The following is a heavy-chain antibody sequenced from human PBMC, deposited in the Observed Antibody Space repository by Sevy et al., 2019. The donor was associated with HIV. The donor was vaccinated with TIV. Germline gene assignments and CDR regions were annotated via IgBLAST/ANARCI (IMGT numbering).Heavy chain of an antibody. CDR2: VYRSGNT. D-gene: IGHD6-13*01. J-gene: IGHJ4*02. Sequence: SETLSLTCDLSADSISSGLYWGCIRQYPGKGREWIGSVYRSGNTYDNASFKSRTTLSVDTSKNQFSLRLKSETAADTGVHYCARDFRSFYNYFDYWGQGILVTVSS. CDR1: ADSISSGLY. CDR3: ARDFRSFYNYFDY. V-gene: IGHV4-38-2*02.